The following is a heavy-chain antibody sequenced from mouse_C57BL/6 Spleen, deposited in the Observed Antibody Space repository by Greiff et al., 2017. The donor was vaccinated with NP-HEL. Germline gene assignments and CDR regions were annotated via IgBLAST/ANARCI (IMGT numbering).Heavy chain of an antibody. CDR1: GFSLTSYG. J-gene: IGHJ2*01. D-gene: IGHD1-1*01. V-gene: IGHV2-2*01. CDR2: IWSGGST. CDR3: ARGLLYGSSLDY. Sequence: QVQLQQSGPGLVQPSQSLSITCTVSGFSLTSYGVHWVRQSPGKGLEWLGVIWSGGSTDYNAAFISRLSISKDNSKSQVFFKMNSLQADDTAIYYCARGLLYGSSLDYWGQGTTLTVSS.